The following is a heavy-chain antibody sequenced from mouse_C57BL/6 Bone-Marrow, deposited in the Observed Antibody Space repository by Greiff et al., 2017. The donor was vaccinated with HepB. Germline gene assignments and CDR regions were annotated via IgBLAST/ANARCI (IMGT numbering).Heavy chain of an antibody. CDR2: INPGTGNT. Sequence: EVQLQQSGPELVKPGASVKISCKASGYSFTGYYMHWVKQSPENSLEWIGEINPGTGNTNYNQKFKDKATLTVDKSSRSAYMQLKSLTSEESAVYYCTRGTTVFDYWGQGTTLTVSS. J-gene: IGHJ2*01. D-gene: IGHD1-1*01. CDR3: TRGTTVFDY. CDR1: GYSFTGYY. V-gene: IGHV1-42*01.